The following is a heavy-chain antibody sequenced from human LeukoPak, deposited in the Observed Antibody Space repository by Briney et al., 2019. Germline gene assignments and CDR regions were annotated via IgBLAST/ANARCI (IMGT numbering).Heavy chain of an antibody. CDR2: ISHSGNT. J-gene: IGHJ4*02. CDR1: GGSFSGSY. D-gene: IGHD6-13*01. Sequence: PSETPSLTCAVYGGSFSGSYWSWIRQSPGKGLEWIGEISHSGNTNYNPSLESRVTISVDTSKNRFSLRLSSVTAADTAVYYCAKGLSSSWYPGDWGQGTPVTVSS. CDR3: AKGLSSSWYPGD. V-gene: IGHV4-34*01.